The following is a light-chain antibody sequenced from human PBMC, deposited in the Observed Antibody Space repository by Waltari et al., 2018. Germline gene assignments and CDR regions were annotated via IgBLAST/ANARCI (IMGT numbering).Light chain of an antibody. CDR3: QQYGG. J-gene: IGKJ1*01. CDR2: GAS. CDR1: QSVSSSY. V-gene: IGKV3-20*01. Sequence: EIVLTQSPGTLSLSPGERATLSCRVSQSVSSSYLAWYQQKPGQAPRLLIYGASSRATGIPDRFSGSGSGTDFTLTISRLEPEDFAVYYCQQYGGFGQGTKVEIK.